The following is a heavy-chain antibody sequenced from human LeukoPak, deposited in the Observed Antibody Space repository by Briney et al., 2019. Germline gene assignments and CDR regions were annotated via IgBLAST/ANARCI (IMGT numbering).Heavy chain of an antibody. CDR3: STDRRDWNPRD. V-gene: IGHV3-15*01. Sequence: GGSLRLSCAASGFTFSNAWMSWVRQAPGKGLEWVGRIKSKTDGGTTDYAAPVKGRFTISRDDPKNTLFLQMNSLKTEDTAVYYCSTDRRDWNPRDWGQGTLVTVSS. J-gene: IGHJ4*02. CDR2: IKSKTDGGTT. D-gene: IGHD1-1*01. CDR1: GFTFSNAW.